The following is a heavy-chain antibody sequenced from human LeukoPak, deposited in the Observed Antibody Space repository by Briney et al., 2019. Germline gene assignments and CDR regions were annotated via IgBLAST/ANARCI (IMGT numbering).Heavy chain of an antibody. Sequence: GGSLRLSCTASGFTVSSNYMTWVRQAPGKGLEWVSVIYSGGSTYYADSVKGRFTISRDNSKNTLYLQMNSLRAEDTAVYYCARDIPGNYGDPPYALDVWGQGTTVTVSS. V-gene: IGHV3-53*01. CDR1: GFTVSSNY. CDR2: IYSGGST. CDR3: ARDIPGNYGDPPYALDV. J-gene: IGHJ6*02. D-gene: IGHD4-17*01.